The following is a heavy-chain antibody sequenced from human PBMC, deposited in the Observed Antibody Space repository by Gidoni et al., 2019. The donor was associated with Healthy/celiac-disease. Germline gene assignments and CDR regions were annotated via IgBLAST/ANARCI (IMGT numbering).Heavy chain of an antibody. D-gene: IGHD3-10*01. CDR1: GFTFSSYA. J-gene: IGHJ4*02. CDR3: AKFGAWGLMVRGVFYYFDY. CDR2: ISGSGGST. Sequence: EVQLVVSGGGLVQPGGSLRLSCAASGFTFSSYAMSWVRQAPGKGREGVSAISGSGGSTYYADAVKGRFTISRDNSKNTLYLQMNSLRAEDTAVYYCAKFGAWGLMVRGVFYYFDYWGQGTLVTVSS. V-gene: IGHV3-23*04.